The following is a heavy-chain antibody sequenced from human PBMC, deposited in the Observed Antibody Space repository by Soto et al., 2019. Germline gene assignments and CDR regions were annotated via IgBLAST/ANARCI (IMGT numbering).Heavy chain of an antibody. CDR2: ISSSSSCI. CDR3: GRYGDVGNTHHFDP. CDR1: GFPFSSYG. Sequence: PGGSLRLSCAASGFPFSSYGMNWVRQAPGKGLEWVSSISSSSSCIYYADSVKGRFTISRDNAKNSMYLQMNSLRAEDTAVYYCGRYGDVGNTHHFDPWGQGTRVTVSS. D-gene: IGHD2-21*02. J-gene: IGHJ5*01. V-gene: IGHV3-21*04.